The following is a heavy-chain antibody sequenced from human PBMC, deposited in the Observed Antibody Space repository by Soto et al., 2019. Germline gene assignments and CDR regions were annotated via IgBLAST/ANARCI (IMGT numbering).Heavy chain of an antibody. CDR1: GYTFISYG. Sequence: QVPFVQSGAEVKKPGASVKLSCKASGYTFISYGMYWVRQAPGQRLEWMGWINSGNGNTKYSPKFQGRVTITRDTSASTVYMEMSSLRSEDTAVYYCARDRDVVDAFDFWGQGTMVTVSS. D-gene: IGHD2-21*01. CDR3: ARDRDVVDAFDF. J-gene: IGHJ3*01. CDR2: INSGNGNT. V-gene: IGHV1-3*01.